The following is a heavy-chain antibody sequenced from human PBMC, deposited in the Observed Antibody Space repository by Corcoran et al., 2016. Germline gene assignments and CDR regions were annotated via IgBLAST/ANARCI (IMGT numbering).Heavy chain of an antibody. CDR2: MNPNSGNT. CDR3: ARGTRRLVFTVTTLYWFDP. CDR1: GYTFTSYD. V-gene: IGHV1-8*01. J-gene: IGHJ5*02. D-gene: IGHD4-17*01. Sequence: QVQLVQSGAEVKKPGASVKVSCKASGYTFTSYDINWVRQATGQGLEWMGWMNPNSGNTGYAQKFQGRVTMTRNTSISTAYMELSSLRSEDTAVYYCARGTRRLVFTVTTLYWFDPWGQGTLVTVSS.